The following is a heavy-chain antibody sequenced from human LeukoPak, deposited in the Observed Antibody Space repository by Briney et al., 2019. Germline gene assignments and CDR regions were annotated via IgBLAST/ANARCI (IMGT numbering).Heavy chain of an antibody. V-gene: IGHV3-30*04. D-gene: IGHD5-12*01. CDR3: ARSAAAGRIVATFGY. CDR1: GFTFSTFA. J-gene: IGHJ4*02. Sequence: GGSLRLSCAASGFTFSTFAMHWVRQAPGKGLEWVAILSYDGSSKYYADSVKGRFTISRDNSKKTLYLQMNSLRTEDTAVYYCARSAAAGRIVATFGYWGQGTLVTVSS. CDR2: LSYDGSSK.